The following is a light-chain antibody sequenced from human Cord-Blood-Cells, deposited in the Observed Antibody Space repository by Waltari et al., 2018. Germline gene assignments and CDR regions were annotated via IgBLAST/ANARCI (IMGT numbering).Light chain of an antibody. J-gene: IGKJ5*01. CDR2: AAS. V-gene: IGKV1-39*01. CDR1: HSISSY. Sequence: DIQMTQSPSSLSASVGDRVTITCRASHSISSYLNWYQQKPGKAPKLLIYAASSLQRGVPSRFSGSGSGTDFTLTISSLQPEDFATYYCQQSYSTPPITFGQGTRLEIK. CDR3: QQSYSTPPIT.